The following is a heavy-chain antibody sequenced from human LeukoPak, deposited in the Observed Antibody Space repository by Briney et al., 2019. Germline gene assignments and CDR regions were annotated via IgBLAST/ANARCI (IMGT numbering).Heavy chain of an antibody. CDR1: GFIFSDYY. Sequence: GGSLRLSCAASGFIFSDYYMSWIRQTPGKGLECVSYIGNGGYKIYYADSVKGRFTVSRDNAQNSLYLQMNSLRAEDTAVYYCAREGGTSGYCGYFDYWGQGTLVTVSS. CDR2: IGNGGYKI. D-gene: IGHD3-22*01. V-gene: IGHV3-11*04. J-gene: IGHJ4*02. CDR3: AREGGTSGYCGYFDY.